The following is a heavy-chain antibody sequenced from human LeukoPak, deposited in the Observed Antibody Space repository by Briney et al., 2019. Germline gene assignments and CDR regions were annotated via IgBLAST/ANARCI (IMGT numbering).Heavy chain of an antibody. Sequence: GGSLRLSCAASGFIFSTYGMHWVRQAPGKGLEWVAIIWSDGGNKYYAESVKGRFTISRDNSKNTLYLQMNSLRAEDTSVYYCARDDAVTTYYYGMDVWGQGTTVTVSS. V-gene: IGHV3-33*01. CDR1: GFIFSTYG. CDR2: IWSDGGNK. J-gene: IGHJ6*02. D-gene: IGHD1-14*01. CDR3: ARDDAVTTYYYGMDV.